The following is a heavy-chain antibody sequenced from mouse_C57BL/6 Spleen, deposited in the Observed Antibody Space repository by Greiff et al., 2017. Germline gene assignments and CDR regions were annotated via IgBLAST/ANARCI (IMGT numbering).Heavy chain of an antibody. J-gene: IGHJ2*01. Sequence: QVQLQQSGAELVKPGASVKISCKASGYAFSSYWMNWVKQRPGKGLEWIGQIYPGDGDTNYNGKFKGKATLTADKSSSTAYMQLSRLTSEDSAVYFCAREGHYDSFDDWGKGTTVTVAS. CDR2: IYPGDGDT. D-gene: IGHD2-4*01. CDR1: GYAFSSYW. V-gene: IGHV1-80*01. CDR3: AREGHYDSFDD.